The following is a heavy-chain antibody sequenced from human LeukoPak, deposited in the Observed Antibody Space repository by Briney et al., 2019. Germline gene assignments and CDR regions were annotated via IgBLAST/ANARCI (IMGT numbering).Heavy chain of an antibody. CDR1: GGSISSYY. V-gene: IGHV4-59*01. Sequence: TLSLTCVVSGGSISSYYWSWIRQPPGKGLEYIGYFHYSGITNYDPSLKSRVTISVDTSKNHISLKLKSVTAADTAVYYCATILYGANGFDYWGRGTLVTVSS. CDR3: ATILYGANGFDY. CDR2: FHYSGIT. D-gene: IGHD4/OR15-4a*01. J-gene: IGHJ4*02.